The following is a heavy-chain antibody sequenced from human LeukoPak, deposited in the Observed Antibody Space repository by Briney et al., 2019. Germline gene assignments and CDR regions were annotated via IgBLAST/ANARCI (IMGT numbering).Heavy chain of an antibody. V-gene: IGHV3-7*03. CDR2: VKLDGSEK. CDR3: ARDQYDTWSRRGNFDS. D-gene: IGHD3-3*01. CDR1: GSTFSSYA. Sequence: GRSLRLSCAASGSTFSSYAMHWVRQAPGKGLEWVANVKLDGSEKNYVDSVKGRFTISRDNTKNSLYLQMNSLRAEDTAVFYCARDQYDTWSRRGNFDSWGQGTLVIVSS. J-gene: IGHJ4*02.